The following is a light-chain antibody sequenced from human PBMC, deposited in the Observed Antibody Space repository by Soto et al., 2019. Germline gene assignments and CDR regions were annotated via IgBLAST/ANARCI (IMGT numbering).Light chain of an antibody. CDR3: QQLGASPYT. J-gene: IGKJ2*01. CDR2: GAS. CDR1: RSVPCAY. V-gene: IGKV3-20*01. Sequence: DIVLTQSPATLSLSPGERATLSCRASRSVPCAYLAWSQHKPGQAPRLLIFGASNRATGIPDRFSGSGSGTDFTLTISRLEPEDFAVYYCQQLGASPYTFGLGTKLEIK.